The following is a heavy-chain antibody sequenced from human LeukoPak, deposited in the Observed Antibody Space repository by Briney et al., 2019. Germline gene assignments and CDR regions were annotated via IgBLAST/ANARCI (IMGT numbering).Heavy chain of an antibody. J-gene: IGHJ1*01. D-gene: IGHD6-19*01. CDR3: ARAPAVAGTIAEYFQH. CDR2: IKQDGSEK. V-gene: IGHV3-7*01. Sequence: GGSLRLSCAASGFTFTSYAMSWVRQAPGKGLEWVANIKQDGSEKYYVDSVKGRFTISRDNAKNPLYLQMNSLRAEDTAVYYCARAPAVAGTIAEYFQHWGQGTLVTVSS. CDR1: GFTFTSYA.